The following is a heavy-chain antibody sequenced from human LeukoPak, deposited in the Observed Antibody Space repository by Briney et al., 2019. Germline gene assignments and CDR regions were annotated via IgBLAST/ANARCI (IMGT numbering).Heavy chain of an antibody. CDR2: ISSSGSTI. V-gene: IGHV3-11*01. J-gene: IGHJ4*02. CDR3: ARSVGDGYNRYYFDY. Sequence: GGSLRLSCAASGFTFSDYYMSWIRQAPGKGLEWVSYISSSGSTIYYADSVKGRFTISRDNAKNSLYLQMNSLRAEDTAVYYCARSVGDGYNRYYFDYWGQGTLVTVSS. D-gene: IGHD5-24*01. CDR1: GFTFSDYY.